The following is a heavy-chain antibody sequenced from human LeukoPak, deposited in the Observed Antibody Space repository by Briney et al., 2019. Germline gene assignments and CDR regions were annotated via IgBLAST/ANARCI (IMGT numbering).Heavy chain of an antibody. CDR1: GFTFSSYG. J-gene: IGHJ4*02. CDR2: ISYDGSNK. Sequence: PGGSLRLSCAASGFTFSSYGMHWVRQAPGKGLEWVAVISYDGSNKYYADSVKGRFTISRDNSKNTLYLQMNSLRAEDTAVYYCAKVRGRYCSSTSCYTGFDYWGQGTLVTVSS. V-gene: IGHV3-30*18. D-gene: IGHD2-2*02. CDR3: AKVRGRYCSSTSCYTGFDY.